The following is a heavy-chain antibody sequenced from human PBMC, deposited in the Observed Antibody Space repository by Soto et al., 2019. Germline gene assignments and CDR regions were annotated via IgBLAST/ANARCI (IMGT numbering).Heavy chain of an antibody. CDR2: IKQDGSEK. Sequence: GGSLRLSCAASGFTFSSYAMHWVRQAPGKGLEWVANIKQDGSEKYYVDSVKGRFTTSRDNAKNSLYLQMNSLRAEDTAVYYCARWAVYYFDYWGQGTLVTVSS. CDR3: ARWAVYYFDY. CDR1: GFTFSSYA. J-gene: IGHJ4*02. V-gene: IGHV3-7*01.